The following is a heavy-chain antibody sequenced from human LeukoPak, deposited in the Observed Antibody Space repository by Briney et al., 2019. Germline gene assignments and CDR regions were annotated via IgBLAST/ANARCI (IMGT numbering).Heavy chain of an antibody. V-gene: IGHV4-39*01. Sequence: SETLSLTCTVSGGSISSSSYYWGWIRQPPGKGLEWIGSIYYSGSTYYNPSLKSRVTISVDTSKNQFSLKLSSVTAADTAVYYCARLYSGWYDPWTRNDYGMDVWGQGTTVTVSS. D-gene: IGHD6-19*01. CDR3: ARLYSGWYDPWTRNDYGMDV. CDR1: GGSISSSSYY. J-gene: IGHJ6*02. CDR2: IYYSGST.